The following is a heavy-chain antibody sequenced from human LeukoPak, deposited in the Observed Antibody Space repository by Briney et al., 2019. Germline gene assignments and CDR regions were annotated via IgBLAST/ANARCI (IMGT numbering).Heavy chain of an antibody. Sequence: SETLSLTSTVSGGSISSSSYYWSWIRQPPGKGLEWIGYIYYSGSTNYNPSLKSRVTISVDTSKNQFSLKLSSVTAADTAVYYCARDRDHFDYWGQGTLVTVSS. D-gene: IGHD3-10*01. V-gene: IGHV4-61*01. CDR2: IYYSGST. J-gene: IGHJ4*02. CDR3: ARDRDHFDY. CDR1: GGSISSSSYY.